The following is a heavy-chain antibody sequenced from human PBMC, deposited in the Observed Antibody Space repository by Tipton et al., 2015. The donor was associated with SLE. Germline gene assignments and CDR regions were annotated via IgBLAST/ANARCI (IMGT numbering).Heavy chain of an antibody. D-gene: IGHD6-13*01. CDR3: ARYSGRYFFDY. CDR1: GGSISSFY. J-gene: IGHJ4*02. V-gene: IGHV4-59*07. CDR2: IYYSGST. Sequence: TLSLTCTVSGGSISSFYWSWIRQPPGKGLEWIGYIYYSGSTNYNPSLKSRVTISVDTSKNRFSLKLSSVTAADTAVYYCARYSGRYFFDYWGQGTLVTVSS.